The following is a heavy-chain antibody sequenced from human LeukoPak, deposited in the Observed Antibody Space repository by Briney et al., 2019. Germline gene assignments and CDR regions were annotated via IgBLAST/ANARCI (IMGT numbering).Heavy chain of an antibody. J-gene: IGHJ4*02. CDR3: ARVRGLRYYDSSGYYYTFDY. CDR2: INHSGST. D-gene: IGHD3-22*01. V-gene: IGHV4-34*01. Sequence: SETLSLTCAVYGGSFSGYYWSWIRQPPGKGLEWIGEINHSGSTNYNPSLKSRVTISVDTSENQFSLKLSSVTAADTAVYYCARVRGLRYYDSSGYYYTFDYWGQGTLVTVSS. CDR1: GGSFSGYY.